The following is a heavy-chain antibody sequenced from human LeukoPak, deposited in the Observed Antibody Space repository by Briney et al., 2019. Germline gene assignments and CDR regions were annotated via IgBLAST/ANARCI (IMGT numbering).Heavy chain of an antibody. D-gene: IGHD3-22*01. CDR1: GFTFSSYA. CDR2: ISGSGGST. J-gene: IGHJ1*01. CDR3: AKGFGTMIVELASLF. Sequence: PGGSLRLSCAASGFTFSSYAMSWVRQAPGKGLEWVSAISGSGGSTYYADSVKGRVTISRDNSKNTLYLQMNSLRAEDTAVYYCAKGFGTMIVELASLFWGQGTLVTVSS. V-gene: IGHV3-23*01.